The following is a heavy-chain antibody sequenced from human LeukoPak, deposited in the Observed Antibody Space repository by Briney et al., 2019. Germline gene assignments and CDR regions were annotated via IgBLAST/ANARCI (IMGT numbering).Heavy chain of an antibody. D-gene: IGHD3-22*01. J-gene: IGHJ3*02. CDR2: ISAYDGNT. Sequence: ASVKVSCNASGYTFTSYGISWVRQAPGQGLEWMGWISAYDGNTNYAQKRQGRVTMTTDTSTSTAYMELRSLRSDDTAVYYCVRDSSSSDGAFDIWGQGTMVTVSS. V-gene: IGHV1-18*01. CDR1: GYTFTSYG. CDR3: VRDSSSSDGAFDI.